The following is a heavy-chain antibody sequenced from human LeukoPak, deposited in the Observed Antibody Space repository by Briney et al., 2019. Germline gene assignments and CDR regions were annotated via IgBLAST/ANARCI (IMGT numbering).Heavy chain of an antibody. Sequence: PGGSLRLSCTASGFNFGIYGMHWVRQAPGKGLEWVAVMWDDGTNEHYVESVKGRFTISRDNGKRTLYLQMNSLRAEDTAVYYCARDIQEIVVVPAALFYWGQGTLVTVSS. CDR3: ARDIQEIVVVPAALFY. CDR1: GFNFGIYG. D-gene: IGHD2-2*01. CDR2: MWDDGTNE. J-gene: IGHJ4*02. V-gene: IGHV3-33*01.